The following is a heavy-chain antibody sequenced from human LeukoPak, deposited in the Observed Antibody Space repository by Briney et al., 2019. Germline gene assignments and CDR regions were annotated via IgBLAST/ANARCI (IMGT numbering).Heavy chain of an antibody. V-gene: IGHV4-39*07. CDR2: IYHTGAT. CDR3: ATGQSEVYVIRIEY. Sequence: KSSETLSLTCTVSGGSISTSNYYWGWIRQPPGKGLEWIGTIYHTGATYYNPSLKSRVTISVDTSKNQFSLNLSSVTAADTALYFCATGQSEVYVIRIEYWSQGSLVTVSS. J-gene: IGHJ4*02. CDR1: GGSISTSNYY. D-gene: IGHD2-8*01.